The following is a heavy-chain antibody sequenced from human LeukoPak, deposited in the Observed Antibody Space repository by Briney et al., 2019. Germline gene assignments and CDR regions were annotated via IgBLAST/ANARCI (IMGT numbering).Heavy chain of an antibody. CDR3: ARELPGPRFFDY. Sequence: ASVKVSCKASGYTFTGYYMHWVRQAPGRGLEWMGWINPNSGGTNYAQKFQGRVTMTRDTSISTAYMELSRLRSDDTAVYYCARELPGPRFFDYWGQGTLVTVSS. J-gene: IGHJ4*02. CDR1: GYTFTGYY. CDR2: INPNSGGT. V-gene: IGHV1-2*02.